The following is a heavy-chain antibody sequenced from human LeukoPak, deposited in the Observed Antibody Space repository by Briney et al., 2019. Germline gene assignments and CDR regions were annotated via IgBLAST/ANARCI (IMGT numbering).Heavy chain of an antibody. D-gene: IGHD3-22*01. J-gene: IGHJ4*02. CDR1: GFTFSSYA. V-gene: IGHV3-23*01. CDR2: ISGSGGST. Sequence: SGGSLRLSCAASGFTFSSYAMSWVRQAPGKGLEWVSAISGSGGSTYYADSVKGRFTISRDNSKNTLYLQMNSLRAEDTAVYYCARRGMYDSSGYPTDYWGQGTLVTVSS. CDR3: ARRGMYDSSGYPTDY.